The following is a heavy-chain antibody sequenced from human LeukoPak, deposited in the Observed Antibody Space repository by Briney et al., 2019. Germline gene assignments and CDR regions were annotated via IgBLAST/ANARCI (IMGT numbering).Heavy chain of an antibody. J-gene: IGHJ1*01. V-gene: IGHV3-15*01. CDR3: TTGFRL. CDR1: GFTFNTAW. CDR2: IKSKTDGVTT. Sequence: GGSLRLXCAASGFTFNTAWMNWVRQAPGKGLEYIGRIKSKTDGVTTYYAAPVKGRFTISRDDSKNTLYLQMNSLKIEDTALYYCTTGFRLWGQGTLVTVSS.